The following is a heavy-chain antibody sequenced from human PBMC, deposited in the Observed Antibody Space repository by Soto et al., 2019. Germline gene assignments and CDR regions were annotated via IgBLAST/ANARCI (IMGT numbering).Heavy chain of an antibody. CDR2: ISAYNGNT. CDR1: GYTFTSYG. D-gene: IGHD1-26*01. J-gene: IGHJ4*02. Sequence: QVQLVQSGAEVKKPGASVKVSCKASGYTFTSYGISWVRQAPVQGLEWMGRISAYNGNTNYGKKRQGLVNMTTDTHTSSVYMKLRRLRSDETAVYYCARASGWELCDYGGQGTLVTVSS. CDR3: ARASGWELCDY. V-gene: IGHV1-18*01.